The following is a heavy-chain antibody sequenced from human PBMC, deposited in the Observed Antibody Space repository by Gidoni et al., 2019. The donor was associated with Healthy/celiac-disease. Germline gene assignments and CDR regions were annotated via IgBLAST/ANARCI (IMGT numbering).Heavy chain of an antibody. J-gene: IGHJ6*02. CDR3: AKGGAGTVYYGMDV. Sequence: EVQLVESGGGLVQPGRSLRLSCAASGFTFEDYAMHWVRQAPGKGLEWVSGISWNSGSIGYADSVKGRFTISRDNAKNSLYLQMNSLRAEDTALYYCAKGGAGTVYYGMDVWGQGTTVTVSS. V-gene: IGHV3-9*01. CDR2: ISWNSGSI. CDR1: GFTFEDYA. D-gene: IGHD6-19*01.